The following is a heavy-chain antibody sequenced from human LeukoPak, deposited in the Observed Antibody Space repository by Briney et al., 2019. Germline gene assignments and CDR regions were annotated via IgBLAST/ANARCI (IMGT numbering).Heavy chain of an antibody. J-gene: IGHJ3*01. CDR1: GFTFSSN. Sequence: GGSLRLSCTASGFTFSSNHWVRQAPGKGLEWVAVISYDGSKKYYADTVKVRFTISRDRSKNTLYLQMNSLRAEDTAVYYWAKEYDRVHDAFDLWGQGTMVTVSS. CDR3: AKEYDRVHDAFDL. V-gene: IGHV3-30*18. D-gene: IGHD3-9*01. CDR2: ISYDGSKK.